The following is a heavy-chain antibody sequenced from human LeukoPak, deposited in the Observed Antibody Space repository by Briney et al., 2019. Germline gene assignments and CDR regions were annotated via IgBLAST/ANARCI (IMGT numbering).Heavy chain of an antibody. D-gene: IGHD3-22*01. CDR1: GFSFNNW. Sequence: GGSLRLSCAASGFSFNNWMSWVRQAPGTGLEWVANIRQDGSERYYADSLKGRFTISRDNAKNSLYLQMNSLRAEDTAMYYCARDWSFDSDDYYLYGFDIWGQGTRVTVSS. V-gene: IGHV3-7*01. J-gene: IGHJ3*02. CDR2: IRQDGSER. CDR3: ARDWSFDSDDYYLYGFDI.